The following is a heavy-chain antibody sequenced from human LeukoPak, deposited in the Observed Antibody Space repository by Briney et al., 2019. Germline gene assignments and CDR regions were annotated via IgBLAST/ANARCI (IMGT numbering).Heavy chain of an antibody. J-gene: IGHJ4*02. D-gene: IGHD3-10*01. CDR3: ATGGSGNFHDF. Sequence: PSETLSLTCSVSGVSITSFYWSWIRQSPGKGLDWIGSIFYNGNANYYPSLRGQFTISVDTSKNQFSLRSNSLTAADPAVYSCATGGSGNFHDFWGQGALVTVSS. CDR2: IFYNGNA. V-gene: IGHV4-59*01. CDR1: GVSITSFY.